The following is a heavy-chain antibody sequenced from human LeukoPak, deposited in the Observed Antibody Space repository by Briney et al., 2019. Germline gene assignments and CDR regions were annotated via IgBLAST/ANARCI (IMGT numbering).Heavy chain of an antibody. CDR3: ARGAGSHSGIFDY. D-gene: IGHD3-10*01. CDR2: IWYDGSNK. J-gene: IGHJ4*02. CDR1: GFTFSSYG. V-gene: IGHV3-33*01. Sequence: GGSLRLSCAASGFTFSSYGMHWVRQAPGKGLEWVAVIWYDGSNKYYADSVKGRFTISRDNSKNTLYLQMNSLRAEDTAMYYCARGAGSHSGIFDYWGQGTLVTVSS.